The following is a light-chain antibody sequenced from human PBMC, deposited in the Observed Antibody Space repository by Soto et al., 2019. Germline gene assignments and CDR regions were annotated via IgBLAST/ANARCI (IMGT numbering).Light chain of an antibody. CDR1: QSISHW. Sequence: DIQMTQSPSTLSAAVGDRVTITCRTGQSISHWLAWYQQKPGDAPKLLIYDASTLQNGVPSRFSGSGSGTEFTLTISTLQPDDFATYHCQQYNYHPYTFGQGTKLEI. J-gene: IGKJ2*01. CDR3: QQYNYHPYT. CDR2: DAS. V-gene: IGKV1-5*01.